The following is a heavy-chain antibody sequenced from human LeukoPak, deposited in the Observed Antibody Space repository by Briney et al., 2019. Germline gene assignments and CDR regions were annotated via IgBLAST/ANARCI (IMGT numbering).Heavy chain of an antibody. D-gene: IGHD5-24*01. CDR2: FDPEDGET. J-gene: IGHJ4*02. CDR3: ATDLRDGYFFDY. Sequence: GGSLRLSCAASGFTFSSYAMHWVRQAPGKGLEWMGGFDPEDGETIYAQKFQGRVTMTEDTSTDTAYMELSSLRSEDTAVYYCATDLRDGYFFDYWGQGTLVTVSS. CDR1: GFTFSSYA. V-gene: IGHV1-24*01.